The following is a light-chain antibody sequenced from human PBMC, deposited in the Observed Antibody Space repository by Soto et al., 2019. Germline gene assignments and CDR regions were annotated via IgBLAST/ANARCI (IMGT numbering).Light chain of an antibody. Sequence: QSVLTQPPSASGTPGQRVTISCSGSSSNIGSNTVNWHQQLPGTAPKLLIYSNDQRPSGVPDRFSGSKSGTSASLAISGLQSEDEAEYSCAAWDDTLNGNYVFGAGTKVTVL. CDR2: SND. J-gene: IGLJ1*01. CDR1: SSNIGSNT. V-gene: IGLV1-44*01. CDR3: AAWDDTLNGNYV.